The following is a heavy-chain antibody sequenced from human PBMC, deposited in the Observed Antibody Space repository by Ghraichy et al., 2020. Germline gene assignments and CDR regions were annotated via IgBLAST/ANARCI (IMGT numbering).Heavy chain of an antibody. V-gene: IGHV4-59*01. D-gene: IGHD1-26*01. J-gene: IGHJ4*02. CDR2: IYYIGST. CDR1: GGSTSSYY. CDR3: ARADDSGTYYFDY. Sequence: ETLSLTCTVSGGSTSSYYWSWIRQPPGKGLEWIGDIYYIGSTNYNPSLKSRVTISVDTSKNQFSLKLSSVTAADTAVYYCARADDSGTYYFDYWGQGTLVTVSS.